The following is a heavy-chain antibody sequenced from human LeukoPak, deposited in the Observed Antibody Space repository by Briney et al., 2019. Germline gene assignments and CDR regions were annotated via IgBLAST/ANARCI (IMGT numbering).Heavy chain of an antibody. Sequence: GGSLRLSCAASGFTFSSYSMNWVRQAPGKGLEWVSYISSSSSTIYYADSVKGRFTISRDNAKNSLYLQMNSLRAEDTAVYYCARAYGGNSVDYWGQGTLVTVSS. V-gene: IGHV3-48*01. J-gene: IGHJ4*02. D-gene: IGHD4-23*01. CDR2: ISSSSSTI. CDR1: GFTFSSYS. CDR3: ARAYGGNSVDY.